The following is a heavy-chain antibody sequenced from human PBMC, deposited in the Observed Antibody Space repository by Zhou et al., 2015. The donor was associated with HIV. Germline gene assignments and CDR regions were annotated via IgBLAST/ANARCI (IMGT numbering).Heavy chain of an antibody. CDR3: AREGWGSWYFDL. D-gene: IGHD7-27*01. Sequence: QVQLVQSEAEVKKPGASVKVSCKISGYTFTSFPITWVRQAPGQGLEWMGWIIPFFGTASYAQKFQGRVTITADKSTNTAYMELSRLRSEDTAAYYCAREGWGSWYFDLWGRGTLVSVSS. CDR1: GYTFTSFP. J-gene: IGHJ2*01. V-gene: IGHV1-69*06. CDR2: IIPFFGTA.